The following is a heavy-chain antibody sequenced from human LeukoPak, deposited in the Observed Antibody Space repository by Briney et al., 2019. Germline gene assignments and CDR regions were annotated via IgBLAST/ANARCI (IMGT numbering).Heavy chain of an antibody. Sequence: SETLSLTCTVSGGSISSYYWSWIRQPPGKGLEWIGYIYYSGSTNYNPSLKSRVTISVDTSKDQFSLKLSSVTAADTAVYYCARVGQQLFLGNWFDPWGQGTLVTVSS. J-gene: IGHJ5*02. CDR3: ARVGQQLFLGNWFDP. CDR1: GGSISSYY. V-gene: IGHV4-59*12. D-gene: IGHD6-13*01. CDR2: IYYSGST.